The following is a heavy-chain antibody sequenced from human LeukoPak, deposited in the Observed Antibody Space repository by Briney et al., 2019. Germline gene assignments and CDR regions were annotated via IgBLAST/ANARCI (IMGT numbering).Heavy chain of an antibody. CDR2: IYYSGST. CDR3: ARVYSSGYYPHDAFDI. Sequence: TLSLTCTVSGGSISSGGYYWSWIRQHPGKGLEWIGYIYYSGSTYYNPSLKSRVTISVDTSKNQFSLKLSSVTAADTAVYYCARVYSSGYYPHDAFDIWGQGTMVTVSS. J-gene: IGHJ3*02. V-gene: IGHV4-31*03. D-gene: IGHD3-22*01. CDR1: GGSISSGGYY.